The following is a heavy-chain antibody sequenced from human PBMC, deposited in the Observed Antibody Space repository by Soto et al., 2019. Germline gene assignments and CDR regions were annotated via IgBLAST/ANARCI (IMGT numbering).Heavy chain of an antibody. CDR3: ARGRPYGMDV. CDR1: GFTFGSXW. Sequence: EVQLVESGGGLVQPGGSLRVSCAASGFTFGSXWMNWVRQAPGKGLVWVSRIDSDGSSTTYADSVKGRFTTSRDNAKNTLYLQMSSLRVEDTAVYYCARGRPYGMDVWGQGTTVTVSS. J-gene: IGHJ6*02. V-gene: IGHV3-74*01. CDR2: IDSDGSST.